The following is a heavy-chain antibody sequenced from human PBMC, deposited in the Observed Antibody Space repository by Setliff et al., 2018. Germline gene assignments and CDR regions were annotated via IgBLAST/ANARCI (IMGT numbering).Heavy chain of an antibody. J-gene: IGHJ6*02. CDR3: ARDEGSSYFYGMDV. V-gene: IGHV4-34*01. Sequence: TLSLTCAVYGGSFTDHFWSWIRQPPGKGLEWIGEINHSGSTNYNPSLKSRVSISVDASKNQFSLKLSSVTAADTAVYYCARDEGSSYFYGMDVWGQGTTVTSP. CDR1: GGSFTDHF. CDR2: INHSGST. D-gene: IGHD6-13*01.